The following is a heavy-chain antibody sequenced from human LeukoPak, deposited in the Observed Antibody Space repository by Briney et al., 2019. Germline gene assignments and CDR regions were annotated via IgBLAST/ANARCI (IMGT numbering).Heavy chain of an antibody. CDR2: INPNSGGT. V-gene: IGHV1-2*02. CDR3: ARSPYYGSGSYYRPGLDY. Sequence: GASVKVSCKASGYTFTGYYMHWVRQAPGQGLEWMGWINPNSGGTNYAQKFQGRVTMTRDTSISTAYMELSRLRSDDTAVYYCARSPYYGSGSYYRPGLDYWGQGTLVTVSS. CDR1: GYTFTGYY. D-gene: IGHD3-10*01. J-gene: IGHJ4*02.